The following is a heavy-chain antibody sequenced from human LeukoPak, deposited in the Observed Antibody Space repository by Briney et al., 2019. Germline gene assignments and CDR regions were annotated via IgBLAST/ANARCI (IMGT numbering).Heavy chain of an antibody. CDR1: GYTFTSYG. CDR2: ISAYNGNT. J-gene: IGHJ4*02. V-gene: IGHV1-18*01. D-gene: IGHD6-13*01. Sequence: GATVKVSCKASGYTFTSYGISWVRQAPGQGLEWMGWISAYNGNTNYAQKLQGRVTMTTDTSTSTAYMELRSLRSDDTAVYYCASDRKGGSSSWFDYWGQGTLVTVSS. CDR3: ASDRKGGSSSWFDY.